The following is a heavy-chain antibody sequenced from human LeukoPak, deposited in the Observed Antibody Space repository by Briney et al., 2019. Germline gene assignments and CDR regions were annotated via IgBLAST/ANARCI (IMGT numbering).Heavy chain of an antibody. CDR2: IYPGDSDT. Sequence: GESLKISCRGSGSSFTTYWIGWVRQLPGKGLEWMGIIYPGDSDTRYTPSFQGQVTMSADKSINTAYLQWSSLRASDTAMYYCARRQGCSSSSCPPDYWGQGTLVTVSP. V-gene: IGHV5-51*01. CDR1: GSSFTTYW. CDR3: ARRQGCSSSSCPPDY. D-gene: IGHD2-2*01. J-gene: IGHJ4*02.